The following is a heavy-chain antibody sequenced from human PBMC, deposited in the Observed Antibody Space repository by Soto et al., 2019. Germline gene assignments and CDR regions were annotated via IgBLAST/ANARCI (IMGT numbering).Heavy chain of an antibody. CDR3: ARGYSSSWYWFDP. V-gene: IGHV4-4*02. D-gene: IGHD6-13*01. J-gene: IGHJ5*02. CDR1: GGSISSSNW. CDR2: IYHSGST. Sequence: SETLSLTCAVSGGSISSSNWWSWVRQPPGKGLEWIGEIYHSGSTNYNPSLKSRVTISVDKSKNQFSLKLSSVTAADTAVYYCARGYSSSWYWFDPWGQGTLVTVSS.